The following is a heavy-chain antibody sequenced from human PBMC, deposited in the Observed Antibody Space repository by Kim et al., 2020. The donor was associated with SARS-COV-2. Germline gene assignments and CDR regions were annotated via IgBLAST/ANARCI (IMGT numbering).Heavy chain of an antibody. Sequence: DKYYVDSVRGRFTISRDNAKNSLNLQLNSLRAEDEAVYYCARLEGGRFDPWGQGTLVTVSS. J-gene: IGHJ5*02. V-gene: IGHV3-7*03. CDR2: DK. CDR3: ARLEGGRFDP. D-gene: IGHD3-16*01.